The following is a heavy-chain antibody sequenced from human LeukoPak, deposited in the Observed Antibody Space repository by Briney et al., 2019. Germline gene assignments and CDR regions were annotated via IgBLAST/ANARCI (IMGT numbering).Heavy chain of an antibody. Sequence: KPGGSLRLSCAASGFTFSSYSMNWVRQAPGKGLEWVSSISSSSSYIYYADSVKGRFTISRDNAKNSLYLQMNSLRAEDTAVYYCASNDYDYVWGSYRPLYYFDYWGQGTRVTVSS. J-gene: IGHJ4*02. V-gene: IGHV3-21*01. CDR2: ISSSSSYI. CDR3: ASNDYDYVWGSYRPLYYFDY. D-gene: IGHD3-16*02. CDR1: GFTFSSYS.